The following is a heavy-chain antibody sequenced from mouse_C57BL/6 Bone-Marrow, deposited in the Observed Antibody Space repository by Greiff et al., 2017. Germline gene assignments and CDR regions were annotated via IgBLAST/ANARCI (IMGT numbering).Heavy chain of an antibody. CDR1: GYTFTSYW. V-gene: IGHV1-64*01. CDR3: ARGGTVVYYYAMDY. Sequence: QVQLQQPGAELVKPGASVKLSCKASGYTFTSYWMHWVKQRPGQGLEWIGMIHPNSGSTNYNEKFKSKATLTVDKSSSPAYMQLSSLTSEDSAVYYGARGGTVVYYYAMDYWGQGTSVTVSS. D-gene: IGHD1-1*01. CDR2: IHPNSGST. J-gene: IGHJ4*01.